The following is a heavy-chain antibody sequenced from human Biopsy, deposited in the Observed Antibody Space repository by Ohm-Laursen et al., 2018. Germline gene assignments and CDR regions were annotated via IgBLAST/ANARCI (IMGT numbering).Heavy chain of an antibody. CDR3: ARGMRSSGWPYFDP. V-gene: IGHV4-61*01. CDR1: GDSVSSGSFY. Sequence: GTLSLTCTVSGDSVSSGSFYWTWIRQPPGQGLEYIGYIYDRGSTANYNPSLESRVTMSVDMPKNQFSLKLSSVTAAGTAIYYCARGMRSSGWPYFDPWGQGTLVTVSS. CDR2: IYDRGSTA. J-gene: IGHJ4*02. D-gene: IGHD6-19*01.